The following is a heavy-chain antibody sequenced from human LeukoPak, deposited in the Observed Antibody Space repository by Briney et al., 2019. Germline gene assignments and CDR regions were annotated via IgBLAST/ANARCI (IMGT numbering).Heavy chain of an antibody. D-gene: IGHD3-22*01. CDR1: GFTFSSYW. CDR2: INSDGSST. J-gene: IGHJ4*02. Sequence: GGSLRLSCAASGFTFSSYWMHWVRQAPGKGLVWVSRINSDGSSTSYADSVKGRFTISRDNAKNTLYLQMNSLRAEDTAVYYCAREGYYYDSSGYSYYFDYWGQGTLVTVAS. V-gene: IGHV3-74*01. CDR3: AREGYYYDSSGYSYYFDY.